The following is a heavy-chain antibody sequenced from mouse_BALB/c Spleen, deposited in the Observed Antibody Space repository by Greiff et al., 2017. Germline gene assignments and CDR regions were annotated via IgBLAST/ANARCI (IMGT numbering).Heavy chain of an antibody. J-gene: IGHJ4*01. D-gene: IGHD4-1*02. CDR3: ARATGRGAMDY. V-gene: IGHV3-6*02. Sequence: EVKVEESGPGLVKPSQSLSLTCSVTGYSITSGYYWNWIRQFPGNKLEWMGYISYDGSNNYNPSLKNRISITRDTSKNQFFLKLNSVTTEDTATYYCARATGRGAMDYWGQGTSVTGSS. CDR1: GYSITSGYY. CDR2: ISYDGSN.